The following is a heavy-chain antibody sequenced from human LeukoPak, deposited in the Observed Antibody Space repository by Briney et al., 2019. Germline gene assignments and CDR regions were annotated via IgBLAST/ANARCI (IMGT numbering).Heavy chain of an antibody. CDR3: AKDLAPYGSGSSFDY. V-gene: IGHV3-23*01. CDR1: GFTFSSYA. Sequence: GGSLRLSCAASGFTFSSYAMSWVRQAPGKGLEWVSAISGSGGSTYYADSVKGRFTISRDNSKNTLYLQMNSLRAEDTAVYYCAKDLAPYGSGSSFDYWGQGTLVTVSS. CDR2: ISGSGGST. D-gene: IGHD3-10*01. J-gene: IGHJ4*02.